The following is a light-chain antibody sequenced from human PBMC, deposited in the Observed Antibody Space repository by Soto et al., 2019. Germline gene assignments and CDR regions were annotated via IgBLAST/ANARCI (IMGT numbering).Light chain of an antibody. V-gene: IGKV3-20*01. J-gene: IGKJ2*01. CDR3: QQYGSSPRT. CDR2: DAS. CDR1: QSVSSNY. Sequence: EIVLTQSPGTLYLSPEERATLSCRASQSVSSNYLAWYQQKPGQAPRLLIYDASSRATDVPDRFSGSGSGTDFTLAISRLEPEDVAVYYCQQYGSSPRTFGQGTKLEIK.